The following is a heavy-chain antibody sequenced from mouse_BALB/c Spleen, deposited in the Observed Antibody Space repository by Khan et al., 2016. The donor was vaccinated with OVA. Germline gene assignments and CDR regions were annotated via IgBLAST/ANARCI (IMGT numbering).Heavy chain of an antibody. CDR3: MGYDGYYWYCDV. V-gene: IGHV11-2*02. Sequence: EVELVESGGGLVQPGGSRGLSCEGSGFTFSGFWMSWVRQTPGKTLEWIGDINSDGSAINYAPSIKDRFTIFRDNDKSTLYLQMSNVRSEDTATXFCMGYDGYYWYCDVWGAGTTVTVSS. D-gene: IGHD2-3*01. CDR1: GFTFSGFW. J-gene: IGHJ1*01. CDR2: INSDGSAI.